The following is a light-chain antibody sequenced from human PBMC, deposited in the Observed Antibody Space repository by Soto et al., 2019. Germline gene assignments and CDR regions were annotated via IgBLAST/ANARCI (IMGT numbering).Light chain of an antibody. J-gene: IGLJ3*02. V-gene: IGLV8-61*01. CDR2: NTD. CDR1: SGSVSTNYY. CDR3: VLYMGSGIWV. Sequence: QTVVTQEPSFSVSPGRTVTLTSGLSSGSVSTNYYPSWYQQTPGQAPRALIYNTDTRSSGVPDRFSGSILGNKAALTITGAQADDESNYYCVLYMGSGIWVFGGGTKLTVL.